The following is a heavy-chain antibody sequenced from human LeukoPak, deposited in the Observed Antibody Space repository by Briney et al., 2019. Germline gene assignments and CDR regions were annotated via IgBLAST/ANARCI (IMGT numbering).Heavy chain of an antibody. Sequence: GGSLRLSCAASGFTFSSSAMSWVRQAPGKGLEWVAVISYDESNKYYADSVKGRFTISRDNSKNTLYLQMNSLRAEDTAVYYCARDLGYASETNYGMDVWGQGTTVTVFS. D-gene: IGHD3-10*01. CDR3: ARDLGYASETNYGMDV. J-gene: IGHJ6*02. V-gene: IGHV3-30-3*01. CDR2: ISYDESNK. CDR1: GFTFSSSA.